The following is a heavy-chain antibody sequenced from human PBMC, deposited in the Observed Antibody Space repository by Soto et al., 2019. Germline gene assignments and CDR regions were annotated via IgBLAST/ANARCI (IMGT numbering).Heavy chain of an antibody. J-gene: IGHJ3*02. Sequence: SETLSLTCTVSGGSISSYYWTWIRQTPGKGLEWIGYIYYSGSTNYNPSLKSRVTISVDTSKNQFSLKLSSVTAADTAVYYCARVNWNYTTDAXDIWGQGTMVTVSS. CDR3: ARVNWNYTTDAXDI. V-gene: IGHV4-59*01. CDR1: GGSISSYY. CDR2: IYYSGST. D-gene: IGHD1-7*01.